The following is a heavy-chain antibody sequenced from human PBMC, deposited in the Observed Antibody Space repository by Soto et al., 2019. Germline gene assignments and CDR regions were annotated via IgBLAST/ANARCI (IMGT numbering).Heavy chain of an antibody. CDR3: ARIIGDTYYDILTGYYRAPDDYGMDV. Sequence: PSETLSITCTVSGGSISSYYWSWIRQQPGKGLEWIGYIYYSGSTNYNPSLKSRVTISVDTSKNQFSLKLSSVTAADTAVYYCARIIGDTYYDILTGYYRAPDDYGMDVWGQGTTVTVSS. CDR2: IYYSGST. D-gene: IGHD3-9*01. V-gene: IGHV4-59*01. J-gene: IGHJ6*02. CDR1: GGSISSYY.